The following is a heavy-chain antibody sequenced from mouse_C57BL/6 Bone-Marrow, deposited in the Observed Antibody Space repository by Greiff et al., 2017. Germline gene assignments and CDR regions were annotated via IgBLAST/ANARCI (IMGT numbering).Heavy chain of an antibody. V-gene: IGHV5-17*01. Sequence: VMLVESGGGLVKPGGSLTLSCAASGFTFSDYGMHWVRQAPGKRLEWVAYISSGSSPIYYADKGKVRFTSSRDNAKNTLFLQMTSLRSEDTAMYYCARGTGTFDYWGQGTTLTVSS. J-gene: IGHJ2*01. CDR2: ISSGSSPI. CDR1: GFTFSDYG. CDR3: ARGTGTFDY. D-gene: IGHD4-1*01.